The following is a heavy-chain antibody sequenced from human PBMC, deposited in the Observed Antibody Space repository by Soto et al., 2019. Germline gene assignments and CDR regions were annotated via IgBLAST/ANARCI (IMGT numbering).Heavy chain of an antibody. Sequence: QVQLVQSGAEVKKPGASVKVSCKASGYTFTSYDIIWVRQATGQGLEWMGWMNPSTGNTDSVEKYQGRLTMTRDTSISTVYMELRSLSFEATAVYYCASGRILVAGGFDPWGQGTRVTVPS. CDR2: MNPSTGNT. CDR1: GYTFTSYD. D-gene: IGHD6-19*01. CDR3: ASGRILVAGGFDP. V-gene: IGHV1-8*01. J-gene: IGHJ5*02.